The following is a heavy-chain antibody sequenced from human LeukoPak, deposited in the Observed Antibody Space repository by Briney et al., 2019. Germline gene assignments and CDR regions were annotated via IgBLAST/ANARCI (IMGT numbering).Heavy chain of an antibody. CDR2: IYYSGST. CDR1: GGSISSSSYY. V-gene: IGHV4-39*01. J-gene: IGHJ5*02. Sequence: PSETLSLTCTVSGGSISSSSYYWGWIRQPPGKGLEWIGSIYYSGSTYYNPSLKSRVTISVDTSKNQFSLKLSSVTAADTAVYYCARLVAGTVIGWFDPWGQGTLVTVSS. D-gene: IGHD2-21*01. CDR3: ARLVAGTVIGWFDP.